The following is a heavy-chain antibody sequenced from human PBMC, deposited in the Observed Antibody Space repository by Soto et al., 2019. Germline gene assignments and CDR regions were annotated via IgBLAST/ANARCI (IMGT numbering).Heavy chain of an antibody. Sequence: QVQLVQSGAEVKKPGSSVKVSCKASGGTFSSYAISWVRQAPGQGLEWMGGIIPIFGTANYAQKFQGRVRITADESTSTAYMELSSLRSEDTAVYYCARERSSGYYGYYYYGMDVWGQGTTVTVSS. D-gene: IGHD3-22*01. J-gene: IGHJ6*02. CDR3: ARERSSGYYGYYYYGMDV. V-gene: IGHV1-69*01. CDR2: IIPIFGTA. CDR1: GGTFSSYA.